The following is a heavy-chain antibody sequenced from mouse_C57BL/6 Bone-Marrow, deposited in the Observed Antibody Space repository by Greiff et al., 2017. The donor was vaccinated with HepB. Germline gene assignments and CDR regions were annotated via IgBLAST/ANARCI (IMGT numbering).Heavy chain of an antibody. Sequence: EVQVVESGGGLVKPGGSLKLSCAASGFTFSSYAMSWVRQTPEKRLEWVATISDGGSYTYYPDNVKGRFTISRDNAKNNLYLQMSHLKSEDTAMYYCARAYYYGFAYWGQGTLVTVSA. D-gene: IGHD1-1*01. CDR1: GFTFSSYA. J-gene: IGHJ3*01. CDR2: ISDGGSYT. V-gene: IGHV5-4*01. CDR3: ARAYYYGFAY.